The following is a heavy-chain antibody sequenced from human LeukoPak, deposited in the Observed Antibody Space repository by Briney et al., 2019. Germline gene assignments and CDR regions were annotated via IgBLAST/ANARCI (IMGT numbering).Heavy chain of an antibody. V-gene: IGHV4-59*01. CDR3: ASNNYYGSGSYYWYFDL. CDR1: GGSISSYY. D-gene: IGHD3-10*01. CDR2: VYYSGST. J-gene: IGHJ2*01. Sequence: SETLSLTCTVSGGSISSYYWSWIRQPPGKGLEWIGYVYYSGSTNYNPSLKSRVTISVDTSKNQFSLKLSSVTAADTAVYYCASNNYYGSGSYYWYFDLWGRGTLVTVSS.